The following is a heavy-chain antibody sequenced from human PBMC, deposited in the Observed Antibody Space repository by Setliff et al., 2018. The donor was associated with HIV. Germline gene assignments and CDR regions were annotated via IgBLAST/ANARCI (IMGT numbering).Heavy chain of an antibody. Sequence: SETLSLTCNVSGGSISTYYWSWIRQPPGKGLEWLGYVSYSGSTNLNPPLESRLAISVDMSKNHFSLKLRSVTAADTAVYYCARHGHFYDSSSSDAFDIWGHGTMVTGSS. D-gene: IGHD3-22*01. CDR3: ARHGHFYDSSSSDAFDI. V-gene: IGHV4-59*08. CDR2: VSYSGST. CDR1: GGSISTYY. J-gene: IGHJ3*02.